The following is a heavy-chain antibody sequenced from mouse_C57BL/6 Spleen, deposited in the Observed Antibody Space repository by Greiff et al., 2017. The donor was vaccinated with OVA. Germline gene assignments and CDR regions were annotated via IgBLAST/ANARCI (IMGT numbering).Heavy chain of an antibody. V-gene: IGHV7-3*01. CDR1: GFTFTDYY. Sequence: EVKLVESGGGLVQPGGSLSLSCAASGFTFTDYYMSWVRQPPGKALEWLGFIRNKANGYTTEYSASVKGRFTISRDNSQSILYLQMNALRAEDSATYYCASHTVVSTEDYFDYWGQGTTLTVSS. J-gene: IGHJ2*01. CDR2: IRNKANGYTT. D-gene: IGHD1-1*01. CDR3: ASHTVVSTEDYFDY.